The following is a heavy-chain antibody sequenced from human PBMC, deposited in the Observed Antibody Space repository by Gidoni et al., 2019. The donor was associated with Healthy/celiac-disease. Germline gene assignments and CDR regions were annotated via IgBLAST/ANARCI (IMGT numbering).Heavy chain of an antibody. CDR1: GYTFTSYG. D-gene: IGHD3-10*01. CDR2: ISAYNGNT. Sequence: QVQLVQSGAEVKKPGASVKVSCKASGYTFTSYGISWVRQAPGQGLEWMGWISAYNGNTNYAQKLQGRVTMTTDTSTSTAYMELRSLRSDDTAVYYCARAGPGPITMVRGVHFDYWGQGTLVTVSS. CDR3: ARAGPGPITMVRGVHFDY. J-gene: IGHJ4*02. V-gene: IGHV1-18*01.